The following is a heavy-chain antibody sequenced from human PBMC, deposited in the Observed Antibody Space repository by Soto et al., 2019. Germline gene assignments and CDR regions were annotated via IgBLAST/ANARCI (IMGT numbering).Heavy chain of an antibody. J-gene: IGHJ4*02. V-gene: IGHV3-23*01. D-gene: IGHD3-22*01. Sequence: GSLRLSCAASGFTFSSYAMSWVRQAPGKGLEWVSAISGSGGSTYYADSVKGRFTISRDNSKNTLYLQMNSLRAEDTAVYYCAKYYDSSGYYYVPFDYWGQGTLVTVSS. CDR2: ISGSGGST. CDR1: GFTFSSYA. CDR3: AKYYDSSGYYYVPFDY.